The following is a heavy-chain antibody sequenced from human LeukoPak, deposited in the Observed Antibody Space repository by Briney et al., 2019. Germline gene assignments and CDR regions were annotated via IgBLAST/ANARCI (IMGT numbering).Heavy chain of an antibody. Sequence: PSETLSLTCTVSGGSISSYYWSWIRQPPGKGLEWIGYIYYSGSTNYNPSLKSRVTISVDTSKNQFSLKLSFVTAADTAVYYCARVTSKGLPLLITMDSNWFDPWGQGTLVTVSS. CDR3: ARVTSKGLPLLITMDSNWFDP. J-gene: IGHJ5*02. CDR2: IYYSGST. D-gene: IGHD3-10*01. CDR1: GGSISSYY. V-gene: IGHV4-59*01.